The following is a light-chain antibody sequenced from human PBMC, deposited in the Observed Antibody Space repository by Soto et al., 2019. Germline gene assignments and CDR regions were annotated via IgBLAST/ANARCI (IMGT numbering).Light chain of an antibody. Sequence: QSVLTQTPSASGTPGQSVTISCSGSNSNMGRNYVYWYQQVPGTAPKLLMYRNDVRPSGVPDRFTGSKSGTSASLAISWLRSEDEADYYCAVWDNSLNGVAFGGGTKLTVL. J-gene: IGLJ2*01. V-gene: IGLV1-47*01. CDR1: NSNMGRNY. CDR2: RND. CDR3: AVWDNSLNGVA.